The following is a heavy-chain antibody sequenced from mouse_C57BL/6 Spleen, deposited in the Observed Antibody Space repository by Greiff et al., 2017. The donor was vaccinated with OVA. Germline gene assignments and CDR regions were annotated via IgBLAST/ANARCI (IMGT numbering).Heavy chain of an antibody. V-gene: IGHV3-1*01. D-gene: IGHD1-1*02. CDR3: ARGDYGPWFAY. CDR1: GYSITSGYD. Sequence: VQLQQSGPGMVKPSQSLSLTCTVTGYSITSGYDWHWIRHFPGNKLEWMGYISYSGSTNYNPSLKSRISITHDTSKNHFFLKLNSVTTEDTATYYCARGDYGPWFAYWGQGTLVTVSA. J-gene: IGHJ3*01. CDR2: ISYSGST.